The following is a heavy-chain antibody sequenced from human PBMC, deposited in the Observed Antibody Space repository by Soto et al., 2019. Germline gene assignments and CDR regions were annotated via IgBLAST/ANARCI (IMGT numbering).Heavy chain of an antibody. J-gene: IGHJ6*02. CDR1: GFTFSSYA. CDR2: ISGSVGST. Sequence: EVQLLESGGGLVQPGGSLRLSCAASGFTFSSYAMSWVRQAPGKGLEWVSSISGSVGSTYYADSVKGRFTISRDNSKNTRYLKMNSVRAEDTAVYYCAGGDCWSGPTYYYYGMDVWGQGTTVTVSS. V-gene: IGHV3-23*01. D-gene: IGHD3-3*01. CDR3: AGGDCWSGPTYYYYGMDV.